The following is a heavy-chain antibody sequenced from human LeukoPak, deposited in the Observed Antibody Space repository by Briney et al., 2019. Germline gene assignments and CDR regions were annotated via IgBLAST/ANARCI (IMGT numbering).Heavy chain of an antibody. J-gene: IGHJ3*02. V-gene: IGHV4-61*02. CDR1: GGSISSGSYY. D-gene: IGHD2-21*01. CDR2: IYTSGST. Sequence: SETLSLTCTVSGGSISSGSYYWSWIRQPAGKGLEWIGRIYTSGSTNYNPSLKSRVTISVDTSKNRFSLKLSSVTAADTAVYYCARVLVVGAKGQWGAFDIWGQGTMVTVSS. CDR3: ARVLVVGAKGQWGAFDI.